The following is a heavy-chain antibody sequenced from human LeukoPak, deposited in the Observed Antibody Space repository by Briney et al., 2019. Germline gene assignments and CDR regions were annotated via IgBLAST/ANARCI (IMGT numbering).Heavy chain of an antibody. CDR2: IYYSGST. V-gene: IGHV4-59*08. Sequence: PSETLSLTCTVSGGSISSYYWSWIRQPPGKGLEWIGYIYYSGSTNYNPPLKSRVTISIDTSKNEFSLKLSSVTAADTAVYYCASRRVGAFDYWGQGTLVTVSS. J-gene: IGHJ4*02. D-gene: IGHD1-26*01. CDR3: ASRRVGAFDY. CDR1: GGSISSYY.